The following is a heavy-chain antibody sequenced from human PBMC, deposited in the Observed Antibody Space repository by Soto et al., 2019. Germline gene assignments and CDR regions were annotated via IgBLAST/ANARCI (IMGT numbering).Heavy chain of an antibody. J-gene: IGHJ6*03. V-gene: IGHV1-58*02. D-gene: IGHD2-21*01. Sequence: QMQLVQSGPEVKKPGTSVKVSCKASGFTFISSAMQWVRQARGQRLEWIGWIVVGSGNTNYAQKFEERVTITRDMSTVTAYMELSSLRFEDTAVYYCAVSNCGGDCYGGYYYMDVWGKGTTVTVSS. CDR2: IVVGSGNT. CDR1: GFTFISSA. CDR3: AVSNCGGDCYGGYYYMDV.